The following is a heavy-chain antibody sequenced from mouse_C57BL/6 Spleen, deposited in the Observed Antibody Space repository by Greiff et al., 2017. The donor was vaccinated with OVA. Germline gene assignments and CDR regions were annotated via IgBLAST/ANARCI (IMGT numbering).Heavy chain of an antibody. CDR1: GYAFSSSW. CDR3: AIYGRAMDY. V-gene: IGHV1-82*01. J-gene: IGHJ4*01. Sequence: QVQLQQSGPELVKPGASVKISCKASGYAFSSSWMNWVKQRPGKGLEWIGRIYPGDGGTNYNGKFKGKATLTADKSSSTAYMQLSSLTSEDSAVYFCAIYGRAMDYWGQGTSVTVSS. D-gene: IGHD1-1*01. CDR2: IYPGDGGT.